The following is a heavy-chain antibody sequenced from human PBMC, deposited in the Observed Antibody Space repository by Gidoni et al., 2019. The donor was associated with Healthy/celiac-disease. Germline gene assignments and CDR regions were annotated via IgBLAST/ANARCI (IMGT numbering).Heavy chain of an antibody. V-gene: IGHV3-7*03. J-gene: IGHJ4*02. D-gene: IGHD2-15*01. CDR3: AREWVYCSGGSCPIFPGFDY. CDR1: GFPFTTSC. Sequence: EVQLVASGGCLVPPGGSPRLPCAASGFPFTTSCTCWVRQAPGKGLEWVANIKQDGREKYYVDAVKGRFTISRDNAKNSLYLQMNSLRAEDTAVYYCAREWVYCSGGSCPIFPGFDYWGQGTLVTVSS. CDR2: IKQDGREK.